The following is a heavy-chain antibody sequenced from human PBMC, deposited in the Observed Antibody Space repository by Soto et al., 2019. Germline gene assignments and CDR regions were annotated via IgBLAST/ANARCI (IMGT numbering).Heavy chain of an antibody. CDR1: GYTFTIYG. CDR3: ARDTSRGEYDY. V-gene: IGHV1-18*01. J-gene: IGHJ4*02. Sequence: QVQLVQSGAEVKKPGASVKVSCKASGYTFTIYGISWVRQAPGQGLEWMGWINVYNGNTNYAQKLQGRVTMTTDTSTSTAYLDLRSLRSDDTAVYFCARDTSRGEYDYWGQGTLVTVSP. D-gene: IGHD3-10*01. CDR2: INVYNGNT.